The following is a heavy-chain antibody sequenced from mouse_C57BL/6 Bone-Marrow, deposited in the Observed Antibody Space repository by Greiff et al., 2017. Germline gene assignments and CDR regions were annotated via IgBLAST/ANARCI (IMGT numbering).Heavy chain of an antibody. CDR1: GYTFTDYT. CDR3: ARCIYGNYEFAY. Sequence: QVQLQQSDAELVKPGASVKLSCTASGYTFTDYTIHWMKQRPEQGLEWIGYIYPRDGSTKYNEKFTGKATLTAVKSSSTAYMQLNSLTSEDSAVYFCARCIYGNYEFAYWGQGTLVTVSA. V-gene: IGHV1-78*01. D-gene: IGHD2-1*01. J-gene: IGHJ3*01. CDR2: IYPRDGST.